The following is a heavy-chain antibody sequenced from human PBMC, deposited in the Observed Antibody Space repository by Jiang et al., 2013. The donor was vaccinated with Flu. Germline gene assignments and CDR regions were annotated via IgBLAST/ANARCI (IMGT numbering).Heavy chain of an antibody. CDR2: IYWNDDK. J-gene: IGHJ4*02. Sequence: KPTQTLTLTCTFSGFSLSTSGVGVGWIRQPPGKALEWLALIYWNDDKRYSPSLNSRLTITTDTSKNQVVLTMTSMDPVDTATYYCAHLMSTVTTGYFDYWGQGSLVTVS. CDR1: GFSLSTSGVG. CDR3: AHLMSTVTTGYFDY. D-gene: IGHD4-11*01. V-gene: IGHV2-5*01.